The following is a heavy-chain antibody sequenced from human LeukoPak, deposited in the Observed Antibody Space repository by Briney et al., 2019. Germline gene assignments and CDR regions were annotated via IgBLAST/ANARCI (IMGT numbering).Heavy chain of an antibody. CDR2: INPNSGGT. D-gene: IGHD6-19*01. CDR1: GYTFTGYY. CDR3: ARDQRLFPVAAPYYFDY. V-gene: IGHV1-2*02. Sequence: ASVKVSCKASGYTFTGYYMHWVRQAPGQGLEWMGWINPNSGGTNYAQKFQGRVTMTTDPSTSTAYMELRSLRSDDTAVYYCARDQRLFPVAAPYYFDYWGQGTLVAVSS. J-gene: IGHJ4*02.